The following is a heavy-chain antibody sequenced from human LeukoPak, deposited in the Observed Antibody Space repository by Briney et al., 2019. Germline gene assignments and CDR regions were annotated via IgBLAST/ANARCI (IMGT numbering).Heavy chain of an antibody. Sequence: GGSLRLSCAASGFTFSSYSMNWVRQAPGKGLEWVSSISSSSSYIYYADSVKGRFTISRDNAKNSLYLQMNSLRAEDMAVYYCARGGGWSRQRGFDYWGQGTLVTVSS. CDR2: ISSSSSYI. J-gene: IGHJ4*02. V-gene: IGHV3-21*01. CDR3: ARGGGWSRQRGFDY. CDR1: GFTFSSYS. D-gene: IGHD2-15*01.